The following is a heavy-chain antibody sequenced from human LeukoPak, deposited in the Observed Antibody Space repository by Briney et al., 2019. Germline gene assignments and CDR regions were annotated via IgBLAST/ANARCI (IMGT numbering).Heavy chain of an antibody. V-gene: IGHV3-30-3*01. CDR1: GFTFSSYA. J-gene: IGHJ4*02. Sequence: PGGSLRLSCAASGFTFSSYAMHWVRQAPGKGLEWGAVISYDGSNKYYADSVKGRFTISRDNSKNTLYLQMNSLRAEDTAVYYCARAVSSSFDYWGQGTLVTVSS. D-gene: IGHD6-6*01. CDR2: ISYDGSNK. CDR3: ARAVSSSFDY.